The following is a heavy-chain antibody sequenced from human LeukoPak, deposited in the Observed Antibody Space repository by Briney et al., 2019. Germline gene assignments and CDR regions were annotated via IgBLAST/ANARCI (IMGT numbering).Heavy chain of an antibody. CDR1: GYTFPGYY. D-gene: IGHD6-6*01. CDR2: INPNSGGT. CDR3: AREHSSSSGKVFDY. V-gene: IGHV1-2*02. Sequence: ASVKVSCKASGYTFPGYYMHWVRQAPGQGLEWMGWINPNSGGTNYAQKFQGRVTMTRDTSISTTYMELSRLRSDDTAVYYCAREHSSSSGKVFDYWGQGTLVTVSS. J-gene: IGHJ4*02.